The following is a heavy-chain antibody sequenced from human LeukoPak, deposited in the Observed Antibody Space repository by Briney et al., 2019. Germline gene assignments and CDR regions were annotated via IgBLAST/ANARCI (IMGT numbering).Heavy chain of an antibody. V-gene: IGHV5-51*01. D-gene: IGHD3-22*01. CDR1: GYRFSNYW. J-gene: IGHJ3*02. CDR3: ARQPNYFDTRGYLSHAFDI. Sequence: PGESLKISCKGSGYRFSNYWIAWVRQMPGKGLEWMGLIYPGDSDTKYNPSFQGQVTISAAKSISTVYLQWSSLRASDTAMYYCARQPNYFDTRGYLSHAFDIWGQGTMVTVS. CDR2: IYPGDSDT.